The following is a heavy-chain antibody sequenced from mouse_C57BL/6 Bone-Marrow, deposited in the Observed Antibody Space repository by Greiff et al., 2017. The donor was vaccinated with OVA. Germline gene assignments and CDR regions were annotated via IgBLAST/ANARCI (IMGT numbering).Heavy chain of an antibody. J-gene: IGHJ2*01. CDR1: GYSITSGYY. D-gene: IGHD2-4*01. CDR3: ARGGLRRRGY. CDR2: ISYDGSN. V-gene: IGHV3-6*01. Sequence: EVKLMESGPGLVKPSQSLSLTCSVTGYSITSGYYWNWIRQFPGNKLEWMGYISYDGSNNYNPSLKNRISITRDTSKNQFFLKLNSVTTEDTATYYCARGGLRRRGYWGQGTTLTVSS.